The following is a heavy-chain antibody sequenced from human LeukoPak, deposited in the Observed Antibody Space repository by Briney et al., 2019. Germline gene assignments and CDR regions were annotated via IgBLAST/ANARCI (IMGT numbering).Heavy chain of an antibody. J-gene: IGHJ5*02. CDR1: GHTFTSYG. V-gene: IGHV1-18*01. CDR2: ISAYNGNT. CDR3: ARGYSSSSRVGWFDP. D-gene: IGHD6-6*01. Sequence: ASVKVSCKASGHTFTSYGISWVRQAPGQGLEWMGWISAYNGNTNYAQKLQGRVTMTTDTSTSTAYMELRSLRSDDTAVYYCARGYSSSSRVGWFDPWGQGTLVTVSS.